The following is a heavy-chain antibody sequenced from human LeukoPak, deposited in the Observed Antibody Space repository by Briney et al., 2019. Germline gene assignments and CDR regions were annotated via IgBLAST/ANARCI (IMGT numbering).Heavy chain of an antibody. Sequence: PSETLSLTCAVYGGSFSGYYWSWIRQPPGKGLEWIGEINHSGSTNYNPSLKSRVTISVDTSKNQFSLKLSSVTAADTAVYYCARRAARMIVVVITGAFDIWGQGTMVTVSS. V-gene: IGHV4-34*01. J-gene: IGHJ3*02. CDR1: GGSFSGYY. CDR3: ARRAARMIVVVITGAFDI. CDR2: INHSGST. D-gene: IGHD3-22*01.